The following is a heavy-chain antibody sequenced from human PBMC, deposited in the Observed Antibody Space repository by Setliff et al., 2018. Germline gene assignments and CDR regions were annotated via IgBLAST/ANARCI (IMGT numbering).Heavy chain of an antibody. J-gene: IGHJ4*02. D-gene: IGHD2-2*01. CDR1: GFTLGSYW. V-gene: IGHV3-7*01. CDR2: IKQDGSET. Sequence: GGSLRLSCVASGFTLGSYWMSWVRQAPGKGLEWVANIKQDGSETFYVDSVKGRFTISRDNAKNSLYVQMNSLRVEDTAVYYCAKDQKLYYYHRAKNLWGQGTLVTVSS. CDR3: AKDQKLYYYHRAKNL.